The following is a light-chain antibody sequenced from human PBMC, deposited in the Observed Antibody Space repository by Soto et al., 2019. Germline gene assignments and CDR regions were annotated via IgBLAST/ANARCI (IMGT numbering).Light chain of an antibody. Sequence: EIVLTQSPATLSLSPGERVTLSCRASQSVGSYLAWYQQKLGQAPRLLIYDASNRATGIPARFSGSGSGTDCTLTIGSLEPEEFAVYYCQQRSTWPLTFGQGTKVEIK. CDR3: QQRSTWPLT. V-gene: IGKV3-11*01. CDR1: QSVGSY. CDR2: DAS. J-gene: IGKJ1*01.